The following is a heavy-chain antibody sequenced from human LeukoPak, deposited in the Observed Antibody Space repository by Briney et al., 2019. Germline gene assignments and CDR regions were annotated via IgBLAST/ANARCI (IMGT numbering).Heavy chain of an antibody. D-gene: IGHD2-15*01. CDR1: GFTFSSYG. J-gene: IGHJ4*02. V-gene: IGHV3-33*01. CDR2: IWYDGSNK. Sequence: GRSLRLSCAASGFTFSSYGMHWVRQAPGKGLEWVAVIWYDGSNKYYADSVKGRFTISRDNSKNTLYLQMNSLRAEDTAVYYWAREEYCSGGSCRGYFDYGAREPLVPVP. CDR3: AREEYCSGGSCRGYFDY.